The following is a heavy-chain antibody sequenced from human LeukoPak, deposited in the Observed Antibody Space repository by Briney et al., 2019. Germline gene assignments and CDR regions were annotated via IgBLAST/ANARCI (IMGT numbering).Heavy chain of an antibody. CDR2: ISNNGGYT. Sequence: PGGSLRLSCAASGFTFSSSAMSWVRQAPGKGLEWVSAISNNGGYTYYADSVQGRFTISRDNSKSTLCLQMNSLRAEDTAVYYCAKCPGSANCYTGFDYWGQGTLVTVSS. CDR3: AKCPGSANCYTGFDY. J-gene: IGHJ4*02. V-gene: IGHV3-23*01. D-gene: IGHD2-2*02. CDR1: GFTFSSSA.